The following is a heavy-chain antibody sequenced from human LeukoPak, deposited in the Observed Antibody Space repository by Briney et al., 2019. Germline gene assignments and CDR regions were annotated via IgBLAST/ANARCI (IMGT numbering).Heavy chain of an antibody. CDR1: GFSFSSYA. CDR2: ISSSGGST. V-gene: IGHV3-23*01. D-gene: IGHD3-22*01. J-gene: IGHJ4*02. CDR3: AKARHYDSSGYGFDY. Sequence: PGGSLRLSCAASGFSFSSYAMSWVRQPTGKGLEWVSGISSSGGSTYYADSVKGRFTISRDNSKNTLYLQMNSLRAEDTAVYYCAKARHYDSSGYGFDYWGQGTLVTVSS.